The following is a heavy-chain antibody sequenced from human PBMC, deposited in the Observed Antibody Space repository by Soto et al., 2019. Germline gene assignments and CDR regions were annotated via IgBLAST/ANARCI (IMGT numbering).Heavy chain of an antibody. CDR3: AREGERVVVVPAAMRDDPFGV. CDR2: IFPLLGVA. Sequence: QVQLVQSGAEVKKPGSSVKVSCEVSRGMFSSYTISWVRQAPGQGLECMGRIFPLLGVADFAQKFQGRLTIAADTSTSTTCRELRSLSAEDTAVYYCAREGERVVVVPAAMRDDPFGVWGQGTMVTVSS. V-gene: IGHV1-69*08. D-gene: IGHD2-2*01. CDR1: RGMFSSYT. J-gene: IGHJ3*01.